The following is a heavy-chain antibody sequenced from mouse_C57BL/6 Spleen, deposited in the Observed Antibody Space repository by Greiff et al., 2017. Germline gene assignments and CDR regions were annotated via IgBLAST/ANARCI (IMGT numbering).Heavy chain of an antibody. CDR1: GYTFTSYG. Sequence: QVQLKESGAELARPGASVKLSCKASGYTFTSYGISWVKQRTGQGLEWIGEIYPRSGNTYYNEKFKGKATLTADKSSSTAYMELRSLTSEDSAVYFCARDYYDYDYFDYWGQGTTLTVSS. CDR2: IYPRSGNT. D-gene: IGHD2-4*01. V-gene: IGHV1-81*01. J-gene: IGHJ2*01. CDR3: ARDYYDYDYFDY.